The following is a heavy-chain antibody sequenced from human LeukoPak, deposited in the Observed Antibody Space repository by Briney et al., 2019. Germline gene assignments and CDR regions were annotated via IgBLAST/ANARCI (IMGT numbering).Heavy chain of an antibody. CDR2: ISGSGGST. D-gene: IGHD1-26*01. CDR1: GFTCSSYA. Sequence: GASLRLSCAASGFTCSSYAMSWVRQAPGKGLEWVSAISGSGGSTYYADSVKGRFTISRDNSKNTLYLQMNSLRAEDTAVYYCAILGRGSYYSDYFDYWGQGTLVTVSS. V-gene: IGHV3-23*01. CDR3: AILGRGSYYSDYFDY. J-gene: IGHJ4*02.